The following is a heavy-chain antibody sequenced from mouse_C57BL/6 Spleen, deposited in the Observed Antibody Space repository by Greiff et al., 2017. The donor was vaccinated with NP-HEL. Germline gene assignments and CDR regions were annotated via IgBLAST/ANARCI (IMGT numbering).Heavy chain of an antibody. CDR3: AGAGSSYVNAMDY. D-gene: IGHD1-1*01. Sequence: VQLQQSGAELVKPGASVKMSCKASGYTFTSYWITWVKQRPGQGLEWIGDIYPGSGSTNYNEKFKSKATLTVDTSSSTAYMQLSSLTSEDSAVYYCAGAGSSYVNAMDYWGQGTSVTVSS. CDR2: IYPGSGST. V-gene: IGHV1-55*01. J-gene: IGHJ4*01. CDR1: GYTFTSYW.